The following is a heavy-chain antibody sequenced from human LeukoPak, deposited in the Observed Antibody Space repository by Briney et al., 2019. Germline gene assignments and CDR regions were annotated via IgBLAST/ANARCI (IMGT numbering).Heavy chain of an antibody. D-gene: IGHD6-13*01. V-gene: IGHV1-69*13. J-gene: IGHJ6*03. Sequence: ASVKVSCKVSGGTFNTNSMVWVRQAPGQGLEWMGTIIPMFGTENNAQKFQDRITITADEFTTTAYMELRSLRSEDTAVYYCARGSSPYIAATGSHYYYYYYMDVWGKGTTVTISS. CDR3: ARGSSPYIAATGSHYYYYYYMDV. CDR2: IIPMFGTE. CDR1: GGTFNTNS.